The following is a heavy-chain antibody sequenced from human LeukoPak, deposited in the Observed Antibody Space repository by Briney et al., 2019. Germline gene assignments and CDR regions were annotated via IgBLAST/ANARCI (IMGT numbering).Heavy chain of an antibody. Sequence: GGSLRLSCAASGFTVSSNYMSWVRQAPGKGLEWVSVIYSGSTTYYADSVKGRFTISRDNSKNTLYLQMNSLGADDTAVYYCAKSGRYCSAGSCYQEASLDYWGQGALVTVSS. J-gene: IGHJ4*02. CDR1: GFTVSSNY. CDR3: AKSGRYCSAGSCYQEASLDY. CDR2: IYSGSTT. D-gene: IGHD2-15*01. V-gene: IGHV3-53*01.